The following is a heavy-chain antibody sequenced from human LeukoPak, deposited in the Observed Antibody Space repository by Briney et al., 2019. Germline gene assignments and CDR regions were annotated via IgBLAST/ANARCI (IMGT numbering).Heavy chain of an antibody. Sequence: GASVKVSCKASRYTFTSYYMHWVRQAPGQGLEWMGIINPSGGSTSYAQKFQGRVTMTRDTSTSTVYMELSSLRSEDTAVYYCARDLASNYGGNSGNYYYGMDVWGQGTTVTVSS. CDR3: ARDLASNYGGNSGNYYYGMDV. V-gene: IGHV1-46*01. CDR1: RYTFTSYY. CDR2: INPSGGST. D-gene: IGHD4-23*01. J-gene: IGHJ6*02.